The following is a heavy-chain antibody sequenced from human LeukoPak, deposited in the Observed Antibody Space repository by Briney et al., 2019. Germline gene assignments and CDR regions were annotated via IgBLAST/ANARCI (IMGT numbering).Heavy chain of an antibody. CDR3: ARDYYASSGYYYFDY. D-gene: IGHD3-22*01. V-gene: IGHV3-20*04. CDR2: INFNGGST. J-gene: IGHJ4*02. Sequence: PGGSLRLSCAASGFTFDDYGMSWVRQAPGKGLEWVSGINFNGGSTGYPHSVKPRFTLSRHNAKHSLYLQMNSLTAEDTALYYCARDYYASSGYYYFDYWGQGTLVTVSS. CDR1: GFTFDDYG.